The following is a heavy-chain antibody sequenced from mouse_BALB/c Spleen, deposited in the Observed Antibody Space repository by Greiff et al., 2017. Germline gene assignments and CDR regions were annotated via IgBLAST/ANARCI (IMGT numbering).Heavy chain of an antibody. J-gene: IGHJ3*01. CDR3: ARGITTGGFAY. CDR2: ISTYYGDA. CDR1: GYTFTDYA. V-gene: IGHV1S137*01. D-gene: IGHD1-1*01. Sequence: VQLVESGAELVRPGVSVKISCKGSGYTFTDYAMHWVKQSHAKSLEWIGVISTYYGDASYNQKFKGKATMTVDKSSSTAYMELARLTSEDSAIYYCARGITTGGFAYWGQGTLVTVSA.